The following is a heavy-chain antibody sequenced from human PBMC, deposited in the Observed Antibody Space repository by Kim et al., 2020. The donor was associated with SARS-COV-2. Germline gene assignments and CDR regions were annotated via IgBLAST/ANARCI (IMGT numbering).Heavy chain of an antibody. Sequence: SVKVSCKASGFTFTSSAVQWVRQARGQRLEWIGWIVVGSGNTNYAQKFQERVTITRDMSTSTAYMELSSLRSEDTAVYYCADRSGSVHYYYGMDVWGQGTTVTVSS. V-gene: IGHV1-58*01. CDR3: ADRSGSVHYYYGMDV. J-gene: IGHJ6*02. CDR2: IVVGSGNT. D-gene: IGHD6-19*01. CDR1: GFTFTSSA.